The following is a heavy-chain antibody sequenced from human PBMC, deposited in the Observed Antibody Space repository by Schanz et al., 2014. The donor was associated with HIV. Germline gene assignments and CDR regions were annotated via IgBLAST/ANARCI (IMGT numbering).Heavy chain of an antibody. CDR1: GGSFSANY. D-gene: IGHD1-26*01. J-gene: IGHJ4*01. CDR3: ASLMVGSTYGLFDS. CDR2: ITRGGNT. V-gene: IGHV4-34*01. Sequence: QVQLQQWGAGLLKPSETLSLTCAVYGGSFSANYWSWIHQPPGRGLEWIGEITRGGNTNYNSSLKSRVTISVDPSKNQFPLKLKSVTATDTAMYYCASLMVGSTYGLFDSWGQGTLVSVSS.